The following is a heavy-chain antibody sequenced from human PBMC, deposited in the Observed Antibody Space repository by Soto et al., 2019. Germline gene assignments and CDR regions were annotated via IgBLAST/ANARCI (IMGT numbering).Heavy chain of an antibody. CDR1: GFTFSSYA. J-gene: IGHJ4*02. CDR3: VKDVPGYCGGDCYLAPFDY. Sequence: PGGSLRLSCAASGFTFSSYAMSWVRQAPGKGLEWVSAISGSGGSTYYADSVKGRFTISRDNSKNTLYLQMNSLRAEDMAVYYCVKDVPGYCGGDCYLAPFDYWVQGTLVTVSS. V-gene: IGHV3-23*01. CDR2: ISGSGGST. D-gene: IGHD2-21*02.